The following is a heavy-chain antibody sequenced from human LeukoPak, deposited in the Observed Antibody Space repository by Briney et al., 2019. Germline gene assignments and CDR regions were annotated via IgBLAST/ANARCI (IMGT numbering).Heavy chain of an antibody. V-gene: IGHV1-2*02. CDR2: INPNSGDT. D-gene: IGHD2-2*01. CDR1: GYTFTDYY. J-gene: IGHJ4*02. Sequence: ASVKVSCKASGYTFTDYYLHGVRQAPGQGFEWMGWINPNSGDTNYAQKFQGRVTMTRDTSISTAHMEMSRLRSDDTAVYYCARANFLYCSSTTCLFDYWGQGTLVTVSS. CDR3: ARANFLYCSSTTCLFDY.